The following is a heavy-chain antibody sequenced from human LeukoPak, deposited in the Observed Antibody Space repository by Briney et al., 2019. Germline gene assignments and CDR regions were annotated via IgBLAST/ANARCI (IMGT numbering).Heavy chain of an antibody. CDR1: GFTFDDYA. D-gene: IGHD5-18*01. V-gene: IGHV3-9*01. CDR2: ISWNSGSI. Sequence: PGGSLRLSCAASGFTFDDYAMHWVRQAPGKGLEWVSGISWNSGSIGYADSVKGRFTISRDNAKNSLYLQMNSLRTEDTALYYCAKGHTYGFDYVDYWGQGTLVTVSS. J-gene: IGHJ4*02. CDR3: AKGHTYGFDYVDY.